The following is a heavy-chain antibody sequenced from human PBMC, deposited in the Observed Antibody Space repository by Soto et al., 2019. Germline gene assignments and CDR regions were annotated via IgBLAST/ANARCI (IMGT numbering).Heavy chain of an antibody. CDR1: GGTFSSYA. V-gene: IGHV1-69*13. CDR3: ARLPLTTVTAYYYYGMDV. J-gene: IGHJ6*02. Sequence: GASVKVSCKASGGTFSSYAISWVRQAPGQGLEWMGGIIPIFGTANYAQKFQGRVTITADESTSTAYMELSSLRSEDTAVYYCARLPLTTVTAYYYYGMDVWGQGTTVTV. D-gene: IGHD4-17*01. CDR2: IIPIFGTA.